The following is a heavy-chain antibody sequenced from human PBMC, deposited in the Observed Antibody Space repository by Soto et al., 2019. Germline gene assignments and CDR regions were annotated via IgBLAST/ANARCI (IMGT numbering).Heavy chain of an antibody. Sequence: QPGGSLRLSCASSGFTFSGFGMHWVRQAPGKGLEWVAVIACDGDKNYYASAVKGRFIISRDSSRSTVYLDMNSLRPEDTAVYYCAKDLDAYAWNRGGWFVPWGQGTQVTVSS. CDR2: IACDGDKN. CDR1: GFTFSGFG. V-gene: IGHV3-30*18. CDR3: AKDLDAYAWNRGGWFVP. D-gene: IGHD1-1*01. J-gene: IGHJ5*02.